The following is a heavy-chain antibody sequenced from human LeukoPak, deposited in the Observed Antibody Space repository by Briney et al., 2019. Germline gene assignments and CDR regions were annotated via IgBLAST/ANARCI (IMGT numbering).Heavy chain of an antibody. Sequence: ASVKVSCKASGYTFTDYYMHWVRQAPGQGLEWMGWINPNSGGTNYAQKFQGRVTMTRDTSISTAYMELSRLRSDDTAVYYCARKPKVTTTADYWGQGTLVTVSS. J-gene: IGHJ4*02. CDR1: GYTFTDYY. CDR3: ARKPKVTTTADY. CDR2: INPNSGGT. D-gene: IGHD4-11*01. V-gene: IGHV1-2*02.